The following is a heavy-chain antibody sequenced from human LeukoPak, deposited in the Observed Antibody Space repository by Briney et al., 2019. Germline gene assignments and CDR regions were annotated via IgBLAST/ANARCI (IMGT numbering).Heavy chain of an antibody. D-gene: IGHD2-2*01. CDR2: IIPICGTA. CDR3: ASHQRDCSSTSCYVGLFDY. CDR1: GGTFSSYA. J-gene: IGHJ4*02. V-gene: IGHV1-69*13. Sequence: GASVNVSCKASGGTFSSYAISWVRQAPGQGREWMGGIIPICGTANYAQKFEGRGTITADESPSTAYMELRSMRSEETAVYYCASHQRDCSSTSCYVGLFDYWGQGTLVTVSS.